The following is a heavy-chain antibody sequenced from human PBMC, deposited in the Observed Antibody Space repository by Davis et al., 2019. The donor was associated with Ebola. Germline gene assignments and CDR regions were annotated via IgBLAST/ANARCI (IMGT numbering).Heavy chain of an antibody. CDR1: GFTFSSYW. CDR2: IKQDGSEK. Sequence: GESLKISCAASGFTFSSYWMSWVRQAPGKGLEWVANIKQDGSEKYYVDSVKGRFTISRDNAKNSLYLQMNSLRAEDTAVYYCAKAGGHYSDYWGQGTLVTVSS. J-gene: IGHJ4*02. D-gene: IGHD3-10*01. CDR3: AKAGGHYSDY. V-gene: IGHV3-7*03.